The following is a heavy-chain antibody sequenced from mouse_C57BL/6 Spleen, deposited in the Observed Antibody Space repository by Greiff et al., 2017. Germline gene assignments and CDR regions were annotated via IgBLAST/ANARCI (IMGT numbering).Heavy chain of an antibody. J-gene: IGHJ4*01. V-gene: IGHV1-81*01. CDR3: ARFITTVVDAMDY. CDR1: GYTFTSYG. D-gene: IGHD1-1*01. Sequence: QVQLKESGAELARPGASVKLSCKASGYTFTSYGISWVKQRTGQGLEWIGEIYPRSGNTYYNEKFKGKATLTADKSSSTAYMELRSLTSEDSAVYFCARFITTVVDAMDYWGQGTSVTVSS. CDR2: IYPRSGNT.